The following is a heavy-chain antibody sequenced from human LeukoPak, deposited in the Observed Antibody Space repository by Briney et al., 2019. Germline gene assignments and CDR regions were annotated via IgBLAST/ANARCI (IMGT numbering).Heavy chain of an antibody. CDR1: GYTFTGYY. CDR2: INPNSGGT. J-gene: IGHJ1*01. V-gene: IGHV1-2*02. CDR3: ARGDGYNDAEYLQH. Sequence: ASVKVSCKASGYTFTGYYMHWVRQAPGQGLGWMGWINPNSGGTNYAQKFQGRVTMTRDTSISTAYMELSSLRVEDTAVYYCARGDGYNDAEYLQHWGQGTLVTVS. D-gene: IGHD5-24*01.